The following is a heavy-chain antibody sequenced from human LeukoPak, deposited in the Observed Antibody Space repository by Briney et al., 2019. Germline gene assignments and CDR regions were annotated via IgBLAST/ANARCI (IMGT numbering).Heavy chain of an antibody. CDR2: IYYSGST. Sequence: SETLSLTCTVSGGSISSCYWSWIRQPPGKGLEWIGYIYYSGSTNYNPSLKSRVTISVDTSKNQFSLKLSSVTAADTAVYYCARAYGSGSYGYFDYWGQGTLVTVSS. J-gene: IGHJ4*02. CDR3: ARAYGSGSYGYFDY. V-gene: IGHV4-59*01. D-gene: IGHD3-10*01. CDR1: GGSISSCY.